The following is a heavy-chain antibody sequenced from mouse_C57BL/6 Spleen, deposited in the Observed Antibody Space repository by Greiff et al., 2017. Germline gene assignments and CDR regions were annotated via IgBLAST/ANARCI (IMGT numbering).Heavy chain of an antibody. D-gene: IGHD2-4*01. V-gene: IGHV1-80*01. CDR3: ARSPYDYDEDYFDY. Sequence: VQLQQSGAELVKPGASVKISCKASGYAFSSYWMNWVKQRPGKGLEWIGQIYPGDGDTNDNGKFKGKATLTADKSSSTAYMQLSSLTSEDSAVYFCARSPYDYDEDYFDYWGQGTTLTVSS. J-gene: IGHJ2*01. CDR1: GYAFSSYW. CDR2: IYPGDGDT.